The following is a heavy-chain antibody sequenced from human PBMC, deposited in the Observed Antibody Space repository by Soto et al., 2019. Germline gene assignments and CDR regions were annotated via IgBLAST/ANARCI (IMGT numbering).Heavy chain of an antibody. CDR3: ARDKLPLTWVGEAFDI. J-gene: IGHJ3*02. Sequence: EVQLVESGGGLVKPGGSLRLSRAASGFTFSSYSMNWVRQAPGKGLEWVSSISSSSSYIYYADSVKGRFTISRDNAKNSLYLQMDSLRAEDTAVYYCARDKLPLTWVGEAFDIWGQGTMVTVSS. CDR2: ISSSSSYI. CDR1: GFTFSSYS. V-gene: IGHV3-21*01. D-gene: IGHD3-10*01.